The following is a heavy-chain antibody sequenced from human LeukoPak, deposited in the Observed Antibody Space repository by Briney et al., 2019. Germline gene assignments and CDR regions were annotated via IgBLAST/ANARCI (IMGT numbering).Heavy chain of an antibody. CDR2: ISSSGSTI. J-gene: IGHJ4*02. D-gene: IGHD6-13*01. V-gene: IGHV3-11*01. CDR1: GFTFSDYY. Sequence: GGSLRLSCAASGFTFSDYYMSWIRQAPGKGLEWVSYISSSGSTIYYADSVKGRFTISRDNAKNSLYLQMNSLRAEHTAVYYCARGASYSSSWLTYFDYWGQGTLVTVSS. CDR3: ARGASYSSSWLTYFDY.